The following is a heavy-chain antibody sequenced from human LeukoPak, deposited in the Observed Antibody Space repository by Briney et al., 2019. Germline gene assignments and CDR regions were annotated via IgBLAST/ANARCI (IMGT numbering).Heavy chain of an antibody. D-gene: IGHD3-10*01. J-gene: IGHJ4*02. Sequence: GGSLRLSCAASGFTFSSYEMNWVRQAPGKGLEWVSYISSSGSTIYYADSVKGRFTISRDNAKNSLYLQMSSLRAEDTAVYYCARPYYYGSGSYQYYFDYWGQGTLVTVSS. V-gene: IGHV3-48*03. CDR1: GFTFSSYE. CDR3: ARPYYYGSGSYQYYFDY. CDR2: ISSSGSTI.